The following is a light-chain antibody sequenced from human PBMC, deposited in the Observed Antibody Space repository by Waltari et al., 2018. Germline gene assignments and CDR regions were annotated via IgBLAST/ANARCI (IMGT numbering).Light chain of an antibody. CDR2: DDG. CDR1: KIGSKN. J-gene: IGLJ1*01. CDR3: QVWDSGSDHYV. Sequence: SYVLTQPPSVSVAPGQTARITCDGNKIGSKNVHWYQQKPGQAPVLVVYDDGDRPSGIPERFSVSNSGNTATLTISRVDAGDEADYYCQVWDSGSDHYVFGTVTKVTVL. V-gene: IGLV3-21*02.